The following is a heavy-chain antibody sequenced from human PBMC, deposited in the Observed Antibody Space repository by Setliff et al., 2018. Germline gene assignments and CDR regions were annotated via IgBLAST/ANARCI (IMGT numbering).Heavy chain of an antibody. Sequence: SETLSLTCTVSGDSISSGIYHWSWIRQSAGKGLEWIGYVGYNGNTHYNTSLGSRVTISVDTSRNQFSLKLSSVTAADTAVYFCARVPHIWFGELVTFDDAFDIWGQGTMVTVSS. D-gene: IGHD3-10*01. CDR2: VGYNGNT. V-gene: IGHV4-61*10. CDR1: GDSISSGIYH. J-gene: IGHJ3*02. CDR3: ARVPHIWFGELVTFDDAFDI.